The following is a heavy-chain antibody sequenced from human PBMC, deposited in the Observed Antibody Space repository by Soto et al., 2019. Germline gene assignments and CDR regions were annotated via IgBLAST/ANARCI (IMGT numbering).Heavy chain of an antibody. V-gene: IGHV4-39*01. CDR1: GGSISSSSYY. CDR2: IYYSGST. Sequence: SETLSLTCTVSGGSISSSSYYWGWIRQPPGKGLEWIGSIYYSGSTYYNLSLKSRVTISVDTSKNQFSLKVSPLTAADTAVYYCARLSSTSWQFDYWGQGTLVTVSS. D-gene: IGHD2-2*01. CDR3: ARLSSTSWQFDY. J-gene: IGHJ4*02.